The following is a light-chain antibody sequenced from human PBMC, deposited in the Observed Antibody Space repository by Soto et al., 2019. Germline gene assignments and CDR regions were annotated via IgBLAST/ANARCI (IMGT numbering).Light chain of an antibody. CDR3: QQRSDWPST. J-gene: IGKJ4*01. CDR2: DAS. Sequence: EIVLTQSPATLSSSPGERATLSCRASQSVRRYLAWYQQKPGQAPRLLIYDASNRAPGIPARFSGSGSGTDFTLTISSLEPEDFAVYYCQQRSDWPSTFGGGTKLQIK. CDR1: QSVRRY. V-gene: IGKV3-11*01.